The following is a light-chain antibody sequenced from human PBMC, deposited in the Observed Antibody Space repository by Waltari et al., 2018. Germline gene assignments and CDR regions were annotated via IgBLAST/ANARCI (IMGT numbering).Light chain of an antibody. CDR1: ESINTW. V-gene: IGKV1-5*03. CDR3: QQYKRPPWT. CDR2: KAF. Sequence: DIQMTQSPSSLSASVGDRVTITCRATESINTWLAWYQQKPGKAPKFLIYKAFNLESGVPSRFSGSGSGTEFTLSISNLQPDDFATYYCQQYKRPPWTFGQGTKVDI. J-gene: IGKJ1*01.